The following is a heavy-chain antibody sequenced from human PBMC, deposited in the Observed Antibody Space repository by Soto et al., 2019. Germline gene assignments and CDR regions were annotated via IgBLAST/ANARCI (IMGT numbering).Heavy chain of an antibody. V-gene: IGHV4-30-2*01. J-gene: IGHJ5*02. D-gene: IGHD4-17*01. CDR2: IYQSGST. Sequence: QLQLQESGSGLVKPSQTLSLTCAVSGASISSGGYSWSWLRQPPGKGLEWIGYIYQSGSTSYNPSLKSRVTISVGRSKNQFSLRLSSVTAADTAVYYCARNYGDYPNWFDPWGQGTLVTVSS. CDR3: ARNYGDYPNWFDP. CDR1: GASISSGGYS.